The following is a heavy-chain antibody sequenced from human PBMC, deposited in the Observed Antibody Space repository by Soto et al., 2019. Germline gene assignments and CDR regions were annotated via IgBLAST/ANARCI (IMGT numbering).Heavy chain of an antibody. CDR1: GFTVGGSY. CDR2: LYSDGTT. Sequence: PGVSLRLSCSASGFTVGGSYMSWVRQAPGKGLEWVSLLYSDGTTYYADSVRGRFTISRDNSKNTLYLQMNSLRVEDTAVYYCARERVARKDIAPNNDYFGMDVWGQGNAVTVPS. J-gene: IGHJ6*02. V-gene: IGHV3-53*01. CDR3: ARERVARKDIAPNNDYFGMDV. D-gene: IGHD2-15*01.